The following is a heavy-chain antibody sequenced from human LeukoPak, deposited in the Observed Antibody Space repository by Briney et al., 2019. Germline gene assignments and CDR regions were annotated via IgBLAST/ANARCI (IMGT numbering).Heavy chain of an antibody. CDR1: GGSISSSSYY. V-gene: IGHV4-39*07. CDR2: IYYSGST. D-gene: IGHD3-22*01. CDR3: ARVEDSSGYYSYYFDY. Sequence: DPSETLSLTCTVSGGSISSSSYYWGWIRQPPGKGLEWIGSIYYSGSTYYNPSLKSRVTISVDTSKNQFSLKLSSVTAADTAVYYCARVEDSSGYYSYYFDYWGQGTLVTVSS. J-gene: IGHJ4*02.